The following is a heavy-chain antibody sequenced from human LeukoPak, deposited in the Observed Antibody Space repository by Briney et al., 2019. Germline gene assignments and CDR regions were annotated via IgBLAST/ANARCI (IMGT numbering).Heavy chain of an antibody. V-gene: IGHV1-18*01. Sequence: ASVKVSCKASGYTXTRYGITWVRQAPGQGLDWMGWISAYNGNTNYAHKVQGRVTMTTDTSTSTAYMELRSLSSDDTAVYYCARDNSAISDCSSASCFHFNYWGQGTLVTVSS. D-gene: IGHD2-2*01. CDR2: ISAYNGNT. J-gene: IGHJ4*02. CDR1: GYTXTRYG. CDR3: ARDNSAISDCSSASCFHFNY.